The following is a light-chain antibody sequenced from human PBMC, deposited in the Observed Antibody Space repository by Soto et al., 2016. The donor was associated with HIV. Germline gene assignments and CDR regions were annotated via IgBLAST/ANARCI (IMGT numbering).Light chain of an antibody. CDR2: KAS. CDR1: QSISSW. J-gene: IGKJ3*01. CDR3: QQYYNTPFT. Sequence: DIQMTQSPSTLSASVGDRVTITCRASQSISSWLAWYQQKPGKAPRLLIYKASSLESGVPSRFSGSGSGTAYTLTISSPQPADFATYYCQQYYNTPFTFGPGTKV. V-gene: IGKV1-5*03.